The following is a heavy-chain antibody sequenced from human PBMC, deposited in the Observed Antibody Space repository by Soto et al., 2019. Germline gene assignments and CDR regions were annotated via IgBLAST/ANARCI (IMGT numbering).Heavy chain of an antibody. Sequence: PSETLSLTCTVSGGSLSSGPYSWGWIRQPPEKGLEWIGTFSYSGSTYYNPSLESRVTISVDTSKNQFSLKVSSVTAADTAMYYCARLGGYCSTTTCYGYYAMDVWGQGTTVTV. D-gene: IGHD2-2*01. CDR3: ARLGGYCSTTTCYGYYAMDV. V-gene: IGHV4-39*01. CDR1: GGSLSSGPYS. CDR2: FSYSGST. J-gene: IGHJ6*02.